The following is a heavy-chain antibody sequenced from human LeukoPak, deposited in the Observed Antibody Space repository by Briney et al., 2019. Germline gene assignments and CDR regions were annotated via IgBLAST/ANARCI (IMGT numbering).Heavy chain of an antibody. Sequence: SETLSLTCTVSGGSISSSSYYWGWIRQPPGKGLEWIGSIYYSGSTYYNPSLKSRVTISVDTSKNQFSLKLSSVTAADTAVYYCARVGGLRPPREFDYWGQGTLVTVSS. CDR2: IYYSGST. J-gene: IGHJ4*02. CDR3: ARVGGLRPPREFDY. V-gene: IGHV4-39*07. D-gene: IGHD5-12*01. CDR1: GGSISSSSYY.